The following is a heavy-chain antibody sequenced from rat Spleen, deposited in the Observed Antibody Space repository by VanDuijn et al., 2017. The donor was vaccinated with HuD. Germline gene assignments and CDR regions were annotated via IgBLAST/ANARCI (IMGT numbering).Heavy chain of an antibody. Sequence: EVQLVESDGGLVQPGRSLKLSCAASGFTFSNFDMAWVRQTPTKGLEWVASINFDGSGTYYRDSVKGRFTVSRDDAKRTLYLKMDSLRSEDTATYYCATYGGLRNWFAYWGQGTLVTVS. J-gene: IGHJ3*01. D-gene: IGHD4-1*01. CDR2: INFDGSGT. CDR1: GFTFSNFD. V-gene: IGHV5-29*01. CDR3: ATYGGLRNWFAY.